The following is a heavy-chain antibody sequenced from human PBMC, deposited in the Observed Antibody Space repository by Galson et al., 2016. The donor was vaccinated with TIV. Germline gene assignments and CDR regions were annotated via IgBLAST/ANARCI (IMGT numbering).Heavy chain of an antibody. V-gene: IGHV4-61*01. D-gene: IGHD6-19*01. CDR3: TRDSWTSGYNSAWEAFDF. J-gene: IGHJ3*01. Sequence: ETLSLTCTVSGASVSSGNYYWTRIRQSPGKGLECMGYIFSSGSTKYNPSLKSRVTISADTSKNQFSLKLSSLTAADTAVYYCTRDSWTSGYNSAWEAFDFWGQGTMVTVSS. CDR2: IFSSGST. CDR1: GASVSSGNYY.